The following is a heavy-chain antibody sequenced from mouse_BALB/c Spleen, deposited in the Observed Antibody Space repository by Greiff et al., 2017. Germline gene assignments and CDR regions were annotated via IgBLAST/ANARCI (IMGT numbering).Heavy chain of an antibody. V-gene: IGHV2-9-2*01. CDR3: VRDRHYYGSSYDAMDY. CDR2: IWTGGGT. Sequence: VQLKESGPGLVAPSQSLSITCTVSGFSLTSYDISWIRQPPGKGLEWLGVIWTGGGTNYNSAFMSRLSISKDNSKSQVFLKMNSLQTDDTAIYYCVRDRHYYGSSYDAMDYWGQGTSVTVSS. J-gene: IGHJ4*01. D-gene: IGHD1-1*01. CDR1: GFSLTSYD.